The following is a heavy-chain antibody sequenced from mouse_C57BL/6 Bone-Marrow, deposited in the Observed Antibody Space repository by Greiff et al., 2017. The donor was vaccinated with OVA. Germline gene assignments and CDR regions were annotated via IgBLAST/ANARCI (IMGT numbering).Heavy chain of an antibody. CDR1: GYTFTDYE. V-gene: IGHV1-15*01. J-gene: IGHJ1*03. D-gene: IGHD1-1*01. CDR2: IDPETGGT. CDR3: TLYGSSYGWYFDV. Sequence: VQLQQSGAELVRPGASVTLSCKASGYTFTDYEMHWVKPTPVHGLEWIGAIDPETGGTAYNQKFKGKAILTADKSSSTAYMELRSLTSEDSAVYYCTLYGSSYGWYFDVWGTGTTVTVSS.